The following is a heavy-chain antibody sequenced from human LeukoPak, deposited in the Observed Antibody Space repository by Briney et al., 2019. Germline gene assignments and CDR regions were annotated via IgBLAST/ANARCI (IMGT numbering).Heavy chain of an antibody. D-gene: IGHD3-22*01. V-gene: IGHV4-34*01. CDR3: ARDQDSSGFERLDY. CDR1: GGSFSAYY. CDR2: ISPGGST. Sequence: SETLSLTCAVYGGSFSAYYWTWIRQPPGKGLEWIGEISPGGSTNYNPSLKSRVTISVDSSQIQFSLKLRSVTAEDTAVYYCARDQDSSGFERLDYWGQGTLVTVSS. J-gene: IGHJ4*02.